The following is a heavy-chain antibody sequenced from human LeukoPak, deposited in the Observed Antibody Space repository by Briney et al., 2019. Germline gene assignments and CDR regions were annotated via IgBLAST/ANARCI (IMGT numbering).Heavy chain of an antibody. CDR1: GGSISSSSYY. D-gene: IGHD5-24*01. J-gene: IGHJ4*02. CDR2: IYYSGST. CDR3: AGRDGYNSGDY. Sequence: SETLSLTCTVSGGSISSSSYYWGWIRQPPGKGLEWIGSIYYSGSTYYNPSLKSRVTISVDTSKNQFSLKLSSVTAADTAVYYCAGRDGYNSGDYWGQGTLVTVSS. V-gene: IGHV4-39*07.